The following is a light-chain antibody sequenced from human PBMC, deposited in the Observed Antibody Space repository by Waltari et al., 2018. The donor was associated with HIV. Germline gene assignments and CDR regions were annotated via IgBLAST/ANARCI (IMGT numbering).Light chain of an antibody. CDR3: MQALQSPLT. CDR2: LGS. CDR1: HSLLHSNGYNS. Sequence: DIVMTQSPLSLPVTPGETASISCRPLHSLLHSNGYNSLDWYLQKPGQSPQLLIYLGSNRASGVPDRFSGSGSGTDFTLKIRRVEAEDVGVYYCMQALQSPLTFGQGTKVEIK. J-gene: IGKJ1*01. V-gene: IGKV2-28*01.